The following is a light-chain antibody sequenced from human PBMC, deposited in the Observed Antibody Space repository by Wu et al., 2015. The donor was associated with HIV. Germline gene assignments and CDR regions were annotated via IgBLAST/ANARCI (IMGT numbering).Light chain of an antibody. CDR1: QSISSY. CDR3: LQSFNTPWT. V-gene: IGKV1-39*01. Sequence: DIQMTQSPSSLSASVGDRVTITCRASQSISSYLDWYQQKPGKAPKLLIYFASNLQSGVPSRFSGSRSGTDYTLTISSLQPEDFATYYCLQSFNTPWTFGQGTKVEIK. J-gene: IGKJ1*01. CDR2: FAS.